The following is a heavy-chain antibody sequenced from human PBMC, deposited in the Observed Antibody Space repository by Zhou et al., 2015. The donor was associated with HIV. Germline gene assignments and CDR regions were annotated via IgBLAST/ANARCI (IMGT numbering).Heavy chain of an antibody. J-gene: IGHJ5*02. V-gene: IGHV1-69*01. CDR2: IIPIFGTA. CDR3: ARERMVRGKTSREFDP. D-gene: IGHD3-10*01. CDR1: GGTFSSYA. Sequence: QVQLVQSGAEVKKPGSSVKVSCKASGGTFSSYAISWVRQAPGQGLEWMGGIIPIFGTANYAQKFQGRVTITADESTSTAYMELSSLRSEDTAVYYCARERMVRGKTSREFDPWGQGNPGHRLL.